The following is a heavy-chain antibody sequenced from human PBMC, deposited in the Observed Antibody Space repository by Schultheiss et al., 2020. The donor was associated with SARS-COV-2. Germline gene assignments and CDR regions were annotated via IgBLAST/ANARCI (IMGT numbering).Heavy chain of an antibody. CDR1: GFTFSSYG. Sequence: GGSLRLSCAASGFTFSSYGMHWVRQAPGKGLEWVAVISYDGSNKYYADSVKGRFTISRDNSKNTLYLQMNSLRAEDTAVYYCARGKWLRSYFDYWGQGTLVTVSS. V-gene: IGHV3-30*03. CDR3: ARGKWLRSYFDY. D-gene: IGHD5-12*01. J-gene: IGHJ4*02. CDR2: ISYDGSNK.